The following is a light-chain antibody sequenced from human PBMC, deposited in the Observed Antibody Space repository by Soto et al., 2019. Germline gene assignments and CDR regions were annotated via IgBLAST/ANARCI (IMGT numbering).Light chain of an antibody. V-gene: IGLV2-8*01. Sequence: TQPPSASGSPGQSVTISCTGTSSDVGGYNYVSWYQQHPGKAPKIMIYEVSKRPSGVPDRFSGSKSGNTASLTVSGLQAEDEADYYCSSYAGSNNYVFGTGTRSPS. CDR2: EVS. J-gene: IGLJ1*01. CDR3: SSYAGSNNYV. CDR1: SSDVGGYNY.